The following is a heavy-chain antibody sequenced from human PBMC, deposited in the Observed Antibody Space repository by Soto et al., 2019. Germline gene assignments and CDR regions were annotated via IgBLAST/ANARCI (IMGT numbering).Heavy chain of an antibody. D-gene: IGHD1-26*01. Sequence: PGGSLRLSCAASGFIFSTYRMSWVRQAPGKGLEWVANIKQDGSEKYYVDSVKGRFTISRDNAKNSLYLQMNTLRAEDTAVYYCARGGRRSGSYADAFDIWGQGTMVTVSS. CDR1: GFIFSTYR. J-gene: IGHJ3*02. V-gene: IGHV3-7*03. CDR3: ARGGRRSGSYADAFDI. CDR2: IKQDGSEK.